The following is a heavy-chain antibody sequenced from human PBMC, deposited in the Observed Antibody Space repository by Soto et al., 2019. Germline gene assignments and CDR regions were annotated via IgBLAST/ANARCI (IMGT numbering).Heavy chain of an antibody. Sequence: EVQLLESGGGLVQPGGSLRLSCAASGFTFSSYAMSWVRQAPGKGLEWVSAISGSGGSTYYADSVKGRFTISRDNSKNTLYLQMNSRRAEDTAGYYCARRSSGWYFDYWGQGTLVTVSS. CDR1: GFTFSSYA. D-gene: IGHD6-19*01. V-gene: IGHV3-23*01. J-gene: IGHJ4*02. CDR2: ISGSGGST. CDR3: ARRSSGWYFDY.